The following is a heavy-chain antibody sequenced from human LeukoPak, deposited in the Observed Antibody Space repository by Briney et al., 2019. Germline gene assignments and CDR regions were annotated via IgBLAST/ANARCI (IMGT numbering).Heavy chain of an antibody. D-gene: IGHD5-18*01. CDR1: GYTFTSFD. CDR3: ERGLGRTVMVTRGGVRFDY. J-gene: IGHJ4*02. CDR2: MSPNSGNT. Sequence: ASVKVSCKASGYTFTSFDINWVRQATGQGLEWMGWMSPNSGNTGYAQKFQGRVTMTRNTSISTAYMELSSLRSEDTAVYYCERGLGRTVMVTRGGVRFDYWGQGTLVTVSS. V-gene: IGHV1-8*01.